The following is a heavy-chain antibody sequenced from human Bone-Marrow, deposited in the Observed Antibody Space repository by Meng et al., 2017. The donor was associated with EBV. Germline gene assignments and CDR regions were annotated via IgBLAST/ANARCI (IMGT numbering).Heavy chain of an antibody. CDR1: GSTFSTYA. D-gene: IGHD3-22*01. CDR3: ARDSSGDSRNFDP. V-gene: IGHV1-3*01. Sequence: QVQLVPAGAKVKKPGASVKVSWKASGSTFSTYAIHWVRQAPGQRLEWMGWINVGNGDTKYSQKLQGRVTITRDTSASTAYMELRSLRSEDTAVYYCARDSSGDSRNFDPWGQGTLVTVSS. J-gene: IGHJ5*02. CDR2: INVGNGDT.